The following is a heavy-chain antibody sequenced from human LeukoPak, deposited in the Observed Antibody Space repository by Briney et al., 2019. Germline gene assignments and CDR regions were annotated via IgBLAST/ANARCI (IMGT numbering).Heavy chain of an antibody. CDR1: GGSISSGAYY. J-gene: IGHJ4*01. V-gene: IGHV4-31*02. Sequence: SQRDSLTCTVSGGSISSGAYYWRWIRQHPGKGLEWIGHIYYSGSTYYNPSLKSRVTISVDTSNNQFSQKLSSVTAADTAVYYCARDRLNGDYERVCDYWGPGNLCSVSS. CDR3: ARDRLNGDYERVCDY. CDR2: IYYSGST. D-gene: IGHD4-17*01.